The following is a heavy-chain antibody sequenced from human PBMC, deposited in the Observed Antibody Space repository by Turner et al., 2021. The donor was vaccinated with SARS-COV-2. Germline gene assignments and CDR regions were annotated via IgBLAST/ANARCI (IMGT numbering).Heavy chain of an antibody. V-gene: IGHV1-18*01. Sequence: QVQLVQSGAEVKKPGASVNVSCKASGYTLTSYGISWVRQAPGQGLEWMGWISAYNGYTNYAQKLQGRVTMTTDTSTSTAYMELGSLRSDDTAVYYCARDSNNRDYYESSGYYSFDYWGQGTLVTVSS. CDR2: ISAYNGYT. J-gene: IGHJ4*02. CDR3: ARDSNNRDYYESSGYYSFDY. CDR1: GYTLTSYG. D-gene: IGHD3-22*01.